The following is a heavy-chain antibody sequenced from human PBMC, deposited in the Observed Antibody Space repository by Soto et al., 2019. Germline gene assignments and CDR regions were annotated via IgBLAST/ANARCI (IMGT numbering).Heavy chain of an antibody. CDR2: IYYSGST. J-gene: IGHJ5*02. CDR3: ARHSGSYYRMYNWFDP. D-gene: IGHD3-10*01. Sequence: PSETLSLTCTVSGGSISSGGYYWSWIRQHPGKGLEWIGYIYYSGSTYYNPSLKSRVTISVDTSNNQFSLKRSSVTAAYTAVYYCARHSGSYYRMYNWFDPWGQGTLVTVSS. V-gene: IGHV4-31*03. CDR1: GGSISSGGYY.